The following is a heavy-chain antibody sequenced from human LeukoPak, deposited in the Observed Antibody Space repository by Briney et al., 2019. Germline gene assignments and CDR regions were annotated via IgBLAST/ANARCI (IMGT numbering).Heavy chain of an antibody. CDR1: GFTFSSYS. CDR2: ISSSSSYI. J-gene: IGHJ4*02. D-gene: IGHD3-10*01. Sequence: GGSLRLSCAASGFTFSSYSMNWVRQAPGKGLEWVSSISSSSSYIYYADPVKGRFTISRDNAKNSLYLQMNSLRTEDTAVYYCAREQLWFGESAFDYWGQGTLVTVSS. CDR3: AREQLWFGESAFDY. V-gene: IGHV3-21*01.